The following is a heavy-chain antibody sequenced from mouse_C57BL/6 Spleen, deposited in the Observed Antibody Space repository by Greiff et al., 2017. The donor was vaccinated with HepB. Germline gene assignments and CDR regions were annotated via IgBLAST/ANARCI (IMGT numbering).Heavy chain of an antibody. D-gene: IGHD1-1*01. CDR1: GFTFSSYA. V-gene: IGHV5-4*03. CDR3: ARGAGSSFRYFDV. Sequence: EVKLVESGGGLVKPGGSLKLSCAASGFTFSSYAMSWVRQTPEKRLEWVATISDGGSYTYYPDNVKGRFTISRDNAKNNLYLQMSHLKSEDTAMYYCARGAGSSFRYFDVWGTGTTVTVSS. J-gene: IGHJ1*03. CDR2: ISDGGSYT.